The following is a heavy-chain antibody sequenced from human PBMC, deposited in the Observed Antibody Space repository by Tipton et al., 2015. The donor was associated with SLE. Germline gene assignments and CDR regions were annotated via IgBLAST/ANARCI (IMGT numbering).Heavy chain of an antibody. J-gene: IGHJ4*02. CDR2: ISWNSESK. V-gene: IGHV3-9*01. D-gene: IGHD3-22*01. Sequence: SLRLSCTASGFTFDDYAMHWVRQVPGKGLEWVSGISWNSESKVYADSVRGRFTISRDSAKNPLYLQMNSLTTEDTAFYYCAKNMNYYESSGYCDHWGRGTLVTVSS. CDR3: AKNMNYYESSGYCDH. CDR1: GFTFDDYA.